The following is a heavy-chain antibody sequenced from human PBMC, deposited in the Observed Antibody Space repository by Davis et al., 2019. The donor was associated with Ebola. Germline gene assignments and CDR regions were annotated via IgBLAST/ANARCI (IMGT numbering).Heavy chain of an antibody. CDR3: ARDHWGMGS. CDR2: TYYKSKWYN. Sequence: SQTLSLTCAISGDSVSSNIAVWHWIRQSPSGGLEWLGRTYYKSKWYNDYAVSVKSRITINPDTSKNQFSLQLNSVTPEDTAVYYCARDHWGMGSWGQGTLVTVSS. V-gene: IGHV6-1*01. D-gene: IGHD3-16*01. CDR1: GDSVSSNIAV. J-gene: IGHJ5*02.